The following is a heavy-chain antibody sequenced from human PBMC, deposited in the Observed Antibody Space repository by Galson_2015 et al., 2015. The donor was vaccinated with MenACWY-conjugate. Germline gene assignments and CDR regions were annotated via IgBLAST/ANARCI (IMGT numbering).Heavy chain of an antibody. Sequence: SLRLSCAASGFTFSSYSMNWVRQAPGKGLEWVSYISSSSSTIYYADSVKGRFTISRDNAKNSLYLQMNSLRAEDTAVYYCARVEWYGPTLFDYWGQGTLVTVSS. J-gene: IGHJ4*02. CDR2: ISSSSSTI. D-gene: IGHD3-10*01. CDR1: GFTFSSYS. CDR3: ARVEWYGPTLFDY. V-gene: IGHV3-48*04.